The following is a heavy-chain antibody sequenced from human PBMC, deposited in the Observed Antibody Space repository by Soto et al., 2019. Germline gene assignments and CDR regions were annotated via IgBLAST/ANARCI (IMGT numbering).Heavy chain of an antibody. D-gene: IGHD2-15*01. CDR1: GYTFTSYY. CDR3: TRVYCSGGSCYGIDY. Sequence: QVQLVQSGAEVKKPGASVKVSCKASGYTFTSYYVHWVRQAPGQGLEWVGIINPGGGTSYAQKFQGRVTTTRDTSTSTVNMELSSLRSEDTAVYYCTRVYCSGGSCYGIDYWGQGTLVTVSS. V-gene: IGHV1-46*01. J-gene: IGHJ4*02. CDR2: INPGGGT.